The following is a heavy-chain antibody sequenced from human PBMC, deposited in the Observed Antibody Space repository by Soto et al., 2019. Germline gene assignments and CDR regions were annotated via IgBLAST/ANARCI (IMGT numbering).Heavy chain of an antibody. CDR1: GGTFSSYA. J-gene: IGHJ6*02. CDR2: IIPIFGTA. D-gene: IGHD7-27*01. CDR3: ARVVRNWGSTSYYCMDV. Sequence: SVKVSCKASGGTFSSYAISWVRQAPGQGLEWMGGIIPIFGTANYAQKFQGRVTITADESTSTAYIELSSLRSEDMAVFYCARVVRNWGSTSYYCMDVWGQGTTVTVS. V-gene: IGHV1-69*13.